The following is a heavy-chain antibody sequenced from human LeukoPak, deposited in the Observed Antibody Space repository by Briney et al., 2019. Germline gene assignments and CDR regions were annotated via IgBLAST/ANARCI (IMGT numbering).Heavy chain of an antibody. J-gene: IGHJ4*02. CDR2: IRYEGTNK. V-gene: IGHV3-30*02. Sequence: GGSLRLSCAASGFTFSTYGMHWVRQAPGKGLDWVAFIRYEGTNKYYADSVKGRFTISRDNSKTKLYLQMNSLRGEDTAVYFCAKDKDPWKSTAISDFDYWGQGTLVTVSS. CDR1: GFTFSTYG. CDR3: AKDKDPWKSTAISDFDY. D-gene: IGHD1-1*01.